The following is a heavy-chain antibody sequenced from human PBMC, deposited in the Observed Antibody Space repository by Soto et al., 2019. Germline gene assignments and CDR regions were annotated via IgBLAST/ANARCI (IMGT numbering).Heavy chain of an antibody. V-gene: IGHV3-23*01. CDR3: AKESITNRGPPSGV. CDR2: ISGSGLST. J-gene: IGHJ4*02. D-gene: IGHD3-3*01. Sequence: WGSLRIGCVSSVFTFSIYAMSWVRQTPGKGLDWVSAISGSGLSTYSVDSVKGRFTISRDNSKNTLFLQMDSLRADDTAVYFCAKESITNRGPPSGVWGQGTMVTVSS. CDR1: VFTFSIYA.